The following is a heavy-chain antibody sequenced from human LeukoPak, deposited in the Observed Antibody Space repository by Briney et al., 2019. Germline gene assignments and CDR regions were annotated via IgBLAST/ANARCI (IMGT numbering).Heavy chain of an antibody. CDR1: GFTFSSYA. CDR3: AKDRVVGATTAFDY. D-gene: IGHD1-26*01. Sequence: PGGSLRLSCAASGFTFSSYAMTWVRQAPGGGLEWVSAISGSGGSTYYADSVKGRFTISRDNSKNTLYLQMNSLRAEDTAVYYCAKDRVVGATTAFDYWGQGTLVTVSS. J-gene: IGHJ4*02. CDR2: ISGSGGST. V-gene: IGHV3-23*01.